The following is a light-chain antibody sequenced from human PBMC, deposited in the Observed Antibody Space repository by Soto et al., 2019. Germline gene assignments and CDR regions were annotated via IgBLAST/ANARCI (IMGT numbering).Light chain of an antibody. Sequence: ILMTQSPATLSVSPGGSATLSCTASQSLSGKLAWYQEKPAQPPRLLIYGASTRATGIRPRFSGAESGTELTLTISSLQSEDFAVYLCQQYSNWPLTFGLGTKV. CDR1: QSLSGK. CDR3: QQYSNWPLT. V-gene: IGKV3-15*01. J-gene: IGKJ4*01. CDR2: GAS.